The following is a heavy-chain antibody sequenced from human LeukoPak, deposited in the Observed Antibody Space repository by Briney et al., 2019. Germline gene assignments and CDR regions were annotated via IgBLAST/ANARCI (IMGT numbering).Heavy chain of an antibody. D-gene: IGHD3-22*01. CDR2: ISGGGSST. Sequence: GGSLRLSCAASGFTFSSYAMSWVRQAPGKGLEWVSLISGGGSSTDHGDSVKGRFTISRDNSKNTLFLQMNSLRAEDTAVYYCAKVADSSGDSLDAFDIWGQGTMVTVSS. CDR1: GFTFSSYA. J-gene: IGHJ3*02. CDR3: AKVADSSGDSLDAFDI. V-gene: IGHV3-23*01.